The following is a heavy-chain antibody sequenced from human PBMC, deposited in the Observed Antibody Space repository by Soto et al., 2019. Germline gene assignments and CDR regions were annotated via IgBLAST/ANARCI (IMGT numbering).Heavy chain of an antibody. Sequence: QVQLVESGGGVVQPGRSLRLSCAASGFTFSSYGMHWVRQAPGKGLEWVAVIWYDGSNKYYADSVKGRFTISRDNSKNTLYLQMNGLRAEDTAVYYWARHCDYPGAFDYWSQGTLVTVSS. CDR2: IWYDGSNK. J-gene: IGHJ4*02. V-gene: IGHV3-33*01. D-gene: IGHD4-17*01. CDR3: ARHCDYPGAFDY. CDR1: GFTFSSYG.